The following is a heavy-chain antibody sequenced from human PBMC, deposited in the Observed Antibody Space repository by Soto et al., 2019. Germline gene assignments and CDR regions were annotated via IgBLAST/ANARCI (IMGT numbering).Heavy chain of an antibody. CDR2: ISSSNTI. D-gene: IGHD6-19*01. CDR1: GFTFSNYI. V-gene: IGHV3-48*02. Sequence: EVQLVESGGGLVQPGGSLRLSCTASGFTFSNYIMNWVRQAPGKGLEWLSYISSSNTIYYADSVEGRFTISRDNAKNSLYLQMNSVRDEDTAVYFCARGSYNSGRDFDCWGQGTLVTVSS. CDR3: ARGSYNSGRDFDC. J-gene: IGHJ4*02.